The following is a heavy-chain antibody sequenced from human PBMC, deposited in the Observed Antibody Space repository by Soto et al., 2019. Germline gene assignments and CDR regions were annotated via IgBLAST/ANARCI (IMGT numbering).Heavy chain of an antibody. J-gene: IGHJ6*02. CDR2: INHSGST. CDR1: GGSFSGYY. CDR3: ARGIYYDFWSGYYTGTYGMDV. V-gene: IGHV4-34*01. Sequence: SETLSLTCAVYGGSFSGYYWSWIRQPPGKGLEWIGEINHSGSTNYNPSLKSRVTISVDTSKNQFSLKLSSVTAADTAVYYCARGIYYDFWSGYYTGTYGMDVWGQGTTVT. D-gene: IGHD3-3*01.